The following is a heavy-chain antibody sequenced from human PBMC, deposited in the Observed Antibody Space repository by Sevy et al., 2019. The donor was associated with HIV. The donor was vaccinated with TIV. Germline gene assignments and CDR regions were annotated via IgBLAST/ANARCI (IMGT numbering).Heavy chain of an antibody. Sequence: GGSLRLSCEAFGFTFSSHAMHWVRQSPGKGLEWLGLLSYDGRGTYYADSVKGRFSFSRDNSKNTLSLQMNNLRLEDTAIYYCARGSYYDFWRGSKPGPLDSWGQGTRVTVSS. CDR1: GFTFSSHA. J-gene: IGHJ4*02. V-gene: IGHV3-30*03. CDR2: LSYDGRGT. D-gene: IGHD3-3*01. CDR3: ARGSYYDFWRGSKPGPLDS.